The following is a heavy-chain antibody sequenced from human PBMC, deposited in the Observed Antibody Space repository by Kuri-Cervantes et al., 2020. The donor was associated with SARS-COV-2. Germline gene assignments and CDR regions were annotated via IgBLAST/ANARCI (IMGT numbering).Heavy chain of an antibody. CDR3: VKSSYGGSSSWPDY. J-gene: IGHJ4*02. CDR1: GFTFSSYS. D-gene: IGHD6-13*01. CDR2: ISSSSSTI. Sequence: GRSLRPSCAASGFTFSSYSMNWVRQAPGKGLEWVAYISSSSSTIYYADSVKGRFTISRDNAKNSLYLQMNSLRDEDTAVYYCVKSSYGGSSSWPDYWGQGTLVTVSS. V-gene: IGHV3-48*02.